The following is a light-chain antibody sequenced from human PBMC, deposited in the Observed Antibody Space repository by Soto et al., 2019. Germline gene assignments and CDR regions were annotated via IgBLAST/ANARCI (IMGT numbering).Light chain of an antibody. Sequence: QSVLTQPPSVSGAPGQRVTISCTGSSSNIGADYDVHWYQQIPGTAPKFLIYGNNNRPSGVPDRFSGSKSGTSASLAITGLQAEGEADYYCQSYDSSLSGSVFGTGTKVTVL. J-gene: IGLJ1*01. V-gene: IGLV1-40*01. CDR2: GNN. CDR3: QSYDSSLSGSV. CDR1: SSNIGADYD.